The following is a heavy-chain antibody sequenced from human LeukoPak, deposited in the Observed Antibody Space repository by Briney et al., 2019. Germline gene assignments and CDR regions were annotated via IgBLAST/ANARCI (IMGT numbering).Heavy chain of an antibody. CDR3: ARARGFLEWLSIGDPLKNYYYYMDV. V-gene: IGHV3-21*01. D-gene: IGHD3-3*01. CDR1: GFTFSSYS. Sequence: PGRSLRLSCAASGFTFSSYSMNWVRQAPGKGLEWVSSISSSSSYIYYADSVKGRFTISRDNARNSLYLQMNSLRAEDTAVYYCARARGFLEWLSIGDPLKNYYYYMDVWGKGTTVTVSS. CDR2: ISSSSSYI. J-gene: IGHJ6*03.